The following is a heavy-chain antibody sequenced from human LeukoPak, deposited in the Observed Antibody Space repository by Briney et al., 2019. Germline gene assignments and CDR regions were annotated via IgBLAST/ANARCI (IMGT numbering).Heavy chain of an antibody. Sequence: SVEVSCTASGGTFSSYAISWVRQAPAQGHEWMGGVIPIFGIANYAQKFQGRVTITADKSTSTAYMELSSLRSEDTAVYYCARASRFNYGSGADAFDIWGQGTMVTVSS. CDR3: ARASRFNYGSGADAFDI. CDR1: GGTFSSYA. V-gene: IGHV1-69*10. D-gene: IGHD3-10*01. CDR2: VIPIFGIA. J-gene: IGHJ3*02.